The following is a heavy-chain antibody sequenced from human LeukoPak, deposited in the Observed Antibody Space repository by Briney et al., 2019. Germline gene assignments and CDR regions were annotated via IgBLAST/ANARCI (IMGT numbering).Heavy chain of an antibody. V-gene: IGHV3-30*04. J-gene: IGHJ4*02. CDR3: ARGHCSGGSCYSNYFDY. Sequence: GRSLRLSCAASGFTFSSYAMHWVRQAPGKGLGWGAVISYDGSNKYYADSVKGRFTISRDNSKNTLYLQMNSLRAEDTAVYYCARGHCSGGSCYSNYFDYWGQGTLVTVSS. CDR1: GFTFSSYA. D-gene: IGHD2-15*01. CDR2: ISYDGSNK.